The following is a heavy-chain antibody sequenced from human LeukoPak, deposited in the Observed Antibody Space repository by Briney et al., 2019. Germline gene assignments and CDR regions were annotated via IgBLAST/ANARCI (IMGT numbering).Heavy chain of an antibody. J-gene: IGHJ4*02. Sequence: GGSLRLSCAVSGFTVSSDYISWGRQAPGKGLEWVSVIYSCGSTYYADSVKGRFTISRDNYKNTLYLQMNSLRAEDTAVSYCAMGYYSSPGYFDNWGQGTLVTVSS. CDR1: GFTVSSDY. D-gene: IGHD2-2*01. V-gene: IGHV3-66*01. CDR3: AMGYYSSPGYFDN. CDR2: IYSCGST.